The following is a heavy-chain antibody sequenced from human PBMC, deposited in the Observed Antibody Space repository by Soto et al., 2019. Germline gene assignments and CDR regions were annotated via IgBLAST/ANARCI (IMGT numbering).Heavy chain of an antibody. Sequence: EVQLVESGGGLVQPGGSLRLSCAASGFTFSDHYMDWVRQAPGKGLEWVGRTRNKANSYTTEYAASVKGRFTISRDDSKDSLYLRINGLKTADTAVYYGARVDDSSGYYLDYWGQGALVTVSS. D-gene: IGHD3-22*01. J-gene: IGHJ4*02. CDR3: ARVDDSSGYYLDY. V-gene: IGHV3-72*01. CDR1: GFTFSDHY. CDR2: TRNKANSYTT.